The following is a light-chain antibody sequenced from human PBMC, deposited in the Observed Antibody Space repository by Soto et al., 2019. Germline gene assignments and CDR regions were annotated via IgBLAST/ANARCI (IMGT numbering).Light chain of an antibody. V-gene: IGKV3-20*01. J-gene: IGKJ3*01. Sequence: EIVLTQSPGTLSLSPGERATLSCRASQSVSSNSLAWYRQRPGQAPRLLIYAASSRATGIPDRFSGSGSGTDFTLTISRLEPEDFAVYYCQQYVNLPRTFGPGTRVDIK. CDR2: AAS. CDR1: QSVSSNS. CDR3: QQYVNLPRT.